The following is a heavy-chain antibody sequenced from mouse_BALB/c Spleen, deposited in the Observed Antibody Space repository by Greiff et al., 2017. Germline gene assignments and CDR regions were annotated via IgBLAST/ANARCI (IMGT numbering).Heavy chain of an antibody. CDR3: ARSEVRGEGFDY. V-gene: IGHV3-8*02. J-gene: IGHJ2*01. Sequence: GQLKESGPSLVKPSQTLSLTCSVTGDSITSGYWNWIRKFPGNKLEYMGYISYSGSTYYNPSLKSRISITRDTSKNQYYLQLNSVTTEDTATYYCARSEVRGEGFDYWGQGTTLTVSS. D-gene: IGHD2-14*01. CDR2: ISYSGST. CDR1: GDSITSGY.